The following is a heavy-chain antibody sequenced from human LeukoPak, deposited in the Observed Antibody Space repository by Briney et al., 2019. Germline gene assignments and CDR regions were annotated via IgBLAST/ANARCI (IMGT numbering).Heavy chain of an antibody. CDR3: ARPTADILTGYSPLDY. V-gene: IGHV1-2*02. J-gene: IGHJ4*02. D-gene: IGHD3-9*01. Sequence: ASVKVSCKASGYTFTGYYMHWVRQAPGQGLEWMGWINPNSGGTNYAQKFQGRVTMTRDTSISTAYMELSRLRSDDTAVYYCARPTADILTGYSPLDYWGQGTLVTVSP. CDR2: INPNSGGT. CDR1: GYTFTGYY.